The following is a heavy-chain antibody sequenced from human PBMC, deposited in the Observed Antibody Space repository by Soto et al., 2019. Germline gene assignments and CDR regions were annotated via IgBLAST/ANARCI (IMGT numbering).Heavy chain of an antibody. CDR2: IYYSGST. J-gene: IGHJ5*02. Sequence: QLHLRESGPGLVKPSETLSLTCTVSGGSITSNSYYWGWIRQPPGKGLDWIGSIYYSGSTYYNPSLKSRVTISVDTSKNQLSLKLSSVTAADTAVYYCATQEVGGSYVYTFDPWGQGTLVTVSS. V-gene: IGHV4-39*01. D-gene: IGHD1-26*01. CDR1: GGSITSNSYY. CDR3: ATQEVGGSYVYTFDP.